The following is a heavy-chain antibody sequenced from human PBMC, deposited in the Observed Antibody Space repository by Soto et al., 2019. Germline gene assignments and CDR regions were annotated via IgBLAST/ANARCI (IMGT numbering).Heavy chain of an antibody. D-gene: IGHD3-16*02. CDR2: IYYSGRT. V-gene: IGHV4-31*03. CDR1: GGSISSGDYY. J-gene: IGHJ5*02. Sequence: QVQLQESGPGLVKPSQTLSLTCTLSGGSISSGDYYWSWIRHPPGKGLEWIGNIYYSGRTHYNPSLKSRLNISLDTSNNHVFLKLTSVTAADTAVYYCARMGLHLGELSRNWFDPWGQGTLVTVSS. CDR3: ARMGLHLGELSRNWFDP.